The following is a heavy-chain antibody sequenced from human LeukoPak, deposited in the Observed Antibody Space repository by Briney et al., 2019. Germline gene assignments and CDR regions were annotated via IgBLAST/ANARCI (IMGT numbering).Heavy chain of an antibody. CDR1: GVTFSSYG. Sequence: LRLSCAASGVTFSSYGMHWVRQAPGKGLEWVAVIWYDGSNKYYADSVKGGFTISRDNSKNTLYLQMNSLRAEDTAVYYCARDTRDPGSYYYYYGMDVWGQGTAVTVSS. V-gene: IGHV3-33*01. D-gene: IGHD1-1*01. CDR3: ARDTRDPGSYYYYYGMDV. CDR2: IWYDGSNK. J-gene: IGHJ6*02.